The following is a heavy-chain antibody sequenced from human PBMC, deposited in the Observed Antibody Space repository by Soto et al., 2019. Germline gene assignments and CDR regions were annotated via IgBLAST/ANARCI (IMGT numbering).Heavy chain of an antibody. D-gene: IGHD3-16*01. CDR2: MYNSGST. V-gene: IGHV4-31*03. J-gene: IGHJ4*02. CDR3: ARGGDTTKVDF. Sequence: QVQLQESGPGLVKPSQTLSLTCTVSGDSISSGGYRWSWIRQHPGEGLAWIGFMYNSGSTSYNPSLKIRATISVGTSTTQFSLSLTSVTAADTAVYYCARGGDTTKVDFWGQGTLVTVSS. CDR1: GDSISSGGYR.